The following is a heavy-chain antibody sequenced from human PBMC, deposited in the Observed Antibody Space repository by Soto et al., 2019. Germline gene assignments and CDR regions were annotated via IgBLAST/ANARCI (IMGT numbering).Heavy chain of an antibody. CDR3: ANLERVRGSYEVGGDYYYYYGMDV. J-gene: IGHJ6*02. Sequence: XSVKGSCKASGGTFSSYAISWVRQAPGQGLEWMGGIIPIFGTANYAQKFQGRVTITADKSTSTAYMELSSLRSEDTAVYYCANLERVRGSYEVGGDYYYYYGMDVWGQGTTVTASS. CDR2: IIPIFGTA. D-gene: IGHD1-26*01. CDR1: GGTFSSYA. V-gene: IGHV1-69*06.